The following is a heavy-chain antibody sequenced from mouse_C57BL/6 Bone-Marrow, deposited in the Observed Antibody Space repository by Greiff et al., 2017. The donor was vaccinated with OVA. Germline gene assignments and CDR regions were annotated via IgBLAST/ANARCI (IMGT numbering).Heavy chain of an antibody. J-gene: IGHJ1*03. Sequence: QVQVVESGAELARPGASVKLSCKASGYTFTSYGISWVKQRTGQGLEWIGEIYPRSGNTYYNEKFKGKATLTADKSSSTAYMELRSLTSEDSAVYFCAREFYWYFDVWGTGTTVTVSS. CDR2: IYPRSGNT. CDR1: GYTFTSYG. CDR3: AREFYWYFDV. V-gene: IGHV1-81*01.